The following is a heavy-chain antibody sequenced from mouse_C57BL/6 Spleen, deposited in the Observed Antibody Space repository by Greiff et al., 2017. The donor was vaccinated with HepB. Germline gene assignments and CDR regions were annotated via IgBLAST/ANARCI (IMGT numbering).Heavy chain of an antibody. Sequence: VQLQQPGAELVKPGASVKLSCKASGYTFTSYWMHWVKQRPGQGLEWIGMIHPNSGSTNYNEKFKSKATLTVDKSSSTAYMQLSSLTSEDSAVYYCARAGTTVEGFAYWGQGTLVTVSA. CDR2: IHPNSGST. CDR3: ARAGTTVEGFAY. J-gene: IGHJ3*01. CDR1: GYTFTSYW. D-gene: IGHD1-1*01. V-gene: IGHV1-64*01.